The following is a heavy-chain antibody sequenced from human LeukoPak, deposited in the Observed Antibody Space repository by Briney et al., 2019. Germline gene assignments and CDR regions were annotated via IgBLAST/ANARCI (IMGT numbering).Heavy chain of an antibody. J-gene: IGHJ5*02. CDR2: ISYSGST. Sequence: SETLSLTCTVSGGSISSYYWSWIRQPPGKGLEWIGYISYSGSTTYNPSLKSRVTMSIDTSKNQFSLKLSSVTAADTALYYCARDREQQLVLATWGQGTLVTVSS. V-gene: IGHV4-59*01. CDR1: GGSISSYY. D-gene: IGHD6-13*01. CDR3: ARDREQQLVLAT.